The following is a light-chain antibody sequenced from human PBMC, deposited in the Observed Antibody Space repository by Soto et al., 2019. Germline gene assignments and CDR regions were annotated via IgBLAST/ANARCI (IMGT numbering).Light chain of an antibody. CDR3: QQYSKWPIT. Sequence: EIVMTQSPATLSLSPGERATLSCRASQSVNSNYLAWYQQKPGQAPRLLIYGISSRATGISDRFSGSGSGTEFTLTISSLQPEDFAIYYCQQYSKWPITFGQGTRLEIK. J-gene: IGKJ5*01. V-gene: IGKV3D-15*01. CDR1: QSVNSN. CDR2: GIS.